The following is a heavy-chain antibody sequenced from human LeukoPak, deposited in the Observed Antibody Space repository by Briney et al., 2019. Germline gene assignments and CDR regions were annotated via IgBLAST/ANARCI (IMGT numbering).Heavy chain of an antibody. D-gene: IGHD3-22*01. V-gene: IGHV3-11*01. J-gene: IGHJ6*03. CDR1: GGSFSAYY. CDR2: ISSSGSTI. CDR3: ARLAYYDSSGYYYVQNRLYYYYMDV. Sequence: NPSETLSLTCAVYGGSFSAYYWSWIRQAPGKGLEWISYISSSGSTIYYADSVKGRFTISRDNAKNSLYLQMNSLGAEDTAVYYCARLAYYDSSGYYYVQNRLYYYYMDVWGKGTTVTISS.